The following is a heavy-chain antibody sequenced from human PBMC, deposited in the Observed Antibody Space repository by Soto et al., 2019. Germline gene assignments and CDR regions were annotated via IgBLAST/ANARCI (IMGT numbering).Heavy chain of an antibody. CDR2: INHSGST. J-gene: IGHJ5*02. V-gene: IGHV4-34*01. Sequence: SETLSLTCAVYGGSISGYYWSWIRQPPGKGLEWIGEINHSGSTNYNPSLKSRVTISVDTSKNQFSLKLSSVTAADTAVYYCARDKALRITMVRGVSPGFDPWGQGTLVTVSS. D-gene: IGHD3-10*01. CDR1: GGSISGYY. CDR3: ARDKALRITMVRGVSPGFDP.